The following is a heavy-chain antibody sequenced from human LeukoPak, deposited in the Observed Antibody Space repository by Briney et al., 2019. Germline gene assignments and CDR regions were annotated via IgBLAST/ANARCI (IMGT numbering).Heavy chain of an antibody. CDR3: ARGGYQVEDYYYYMDV. V-gene: IGHV1-18*01. J-gene: IGHJ6*03. CDR2: ISAYNGNI. D-gene: IGHD2-2*01. Sequence: ASVKVSCKASGYTFRSYGISWVRQAPGQGLVWMGWISAYNGNIIYAQKLQGRVTMTTDTYTSTAYMELRSLRSDDTAVYYCARGGYQVEDYYYYMDVWGKGTTVTVSS. CDR1: GYTFRSYG.